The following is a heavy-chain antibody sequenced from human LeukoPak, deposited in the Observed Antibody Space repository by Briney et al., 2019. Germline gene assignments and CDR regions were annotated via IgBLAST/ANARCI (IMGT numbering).Heavy chain of an antibody. D-gene: IGHD5-12*01. CDR1: GFTFSSYA. V-gene: IGHV3-30*04. J-gene: IGHJ4*02. CDR2: ISYDGSNK. CDR3: ARNSGYSGYVLDY. Sequence: GRSLRLSCAASGFTFSSYAMHWVRQAPGKGLEWVAVISYDGSNKYYADSVKGRFTISRDNSKNTLYLQVNSLRAEDTAVYYCARNSGYSGYVLDYWGQGTLVTVSS.